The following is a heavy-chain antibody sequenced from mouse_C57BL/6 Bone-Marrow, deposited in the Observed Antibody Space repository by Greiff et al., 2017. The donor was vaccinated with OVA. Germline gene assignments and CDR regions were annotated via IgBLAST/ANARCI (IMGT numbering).Heavy chain of an antibody. D-gene: IGHD1-1*02. J-gene: IGHJ3*01. V-gene: IGHV3-6*01. CDR2: ISYDGSN. Sequence: VQLQQSGPGLVKPSQSLSLTCSVTGYSITSGYYWNWIRQFPGNKLEWMGYISYDGSNNYNPSLKNRISITRDTSKNQFFLKLNSVTTEDTATYYCARDMGAYWGQGTLVTVSA. CDR1: GYSITSGYY. CDR3: ARDMGAY.